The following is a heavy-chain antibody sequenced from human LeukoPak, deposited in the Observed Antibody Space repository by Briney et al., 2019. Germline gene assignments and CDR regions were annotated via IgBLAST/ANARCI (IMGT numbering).Heavy chain of an antibody. CDR2: IGSSSNYI. D-gene: IGHD3-22*01. Sequence: GGSLRLSCVASGFTFSSYSMNWVRQAPGKGLEWVSCIGSSSNYIYYGDSVKGRFTISRDNAKNSLYLQMNSLRAEDTAVHYCARDYYDSSGYYLKYFQHWGQGTLVTVSS. J-gene: IGHJ1*01. CDR1: GFTFSSYS. V-gene: IGHV3-21*01. CDR3: ARDYYDSSGYYLKYFQH.